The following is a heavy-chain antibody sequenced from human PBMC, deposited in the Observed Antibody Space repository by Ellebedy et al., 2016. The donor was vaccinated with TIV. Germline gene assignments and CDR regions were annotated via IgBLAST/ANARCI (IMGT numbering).Heavy chain of an antibody. D-gene: IGHD3-10*01. Sequence: AASVKVSCKASGYTFTDYHMHWVRQAPEQGLEWMGRITLYSGGTAYGQKFQGRATMSRDTSISTAYMEMSTLRSDDTAVYYCAREDRSEGIDIWGRGTVVTVSS. CDR2: ITLYSGGT. J-gene: IGHJ3*02. V-gene: IGHV1-2*06. CDR3: AREDRSEGIDI. CDR1: GYTFTDYH.